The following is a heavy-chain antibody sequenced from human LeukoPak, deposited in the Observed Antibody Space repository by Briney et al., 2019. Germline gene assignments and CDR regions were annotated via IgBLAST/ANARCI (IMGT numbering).Heavy chain of an antibody. Sequence: ASVKVSCKASGYTFTGYYMHWVRQAPGQGLEWMGRINPSSGGTNYVQKFQGRVTMTRDTSISTAYMELSRLRSDDTAVYYCARGGSSGWYYFDYWGQGTLVTVSS. J-gene: IGHJ4*02. CDR3: ARGGSSGWYYFDY. D-gene: IGHD6-19*01. CDR2: INPSSGGT. V-gene: IGHV1-2*06. CDR1: GYTFTGYY.